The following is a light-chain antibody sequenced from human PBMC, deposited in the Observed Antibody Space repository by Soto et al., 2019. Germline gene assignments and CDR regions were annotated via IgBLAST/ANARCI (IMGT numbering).Light chain of an antibody. V-gene: IGKV2-28*01. J-gene: IGKJ5*01. CDR1: QSLLGSNGYNY. CDR3: MQALHSLT. Sequence: DIVMTQSPLSLPVTPGESASISCRSSQSLLGSNGYNYLDWYVQKPGQSPQLLISLASNRASGVPDRFSGSGSGTDFTLKISRVEAADVGVYYCMQALHSLTFGQGTRLEIK. CDR2: LAS.